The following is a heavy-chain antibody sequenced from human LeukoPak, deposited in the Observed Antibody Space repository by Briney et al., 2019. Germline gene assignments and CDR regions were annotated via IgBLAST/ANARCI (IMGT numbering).Heavy chain of an antibody. D-gene: IGHD5-12*01. CDR3: ARHSGGYDLDY. CDR2: IDPSDSYN. CDR1: AYYFASYW. J-gene: IGHJ4*02. V-gene: IGHV5-10-1*01. Sequence: GESLKISCKGSAYYFASYWISWVRQMPGKGLEWMGRIDPSDSYNNYSPSFQGHVTISADKSINTAYLQWSSLKASDTAMYYCARHSGGYDLDYWGQGTLVTVSS.